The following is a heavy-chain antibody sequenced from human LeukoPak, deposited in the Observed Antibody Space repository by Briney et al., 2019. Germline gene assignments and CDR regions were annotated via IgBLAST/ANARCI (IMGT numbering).Heavy chain of an antibody. Sequence: GGSLRLSCAASGFTFSSYWMHRVRQAPGKGLVWVSRINSDGSSTSYADSVRGRFSISRDNAKNTLYPQMNSLRAEDTAVYYCARGLSGYASSLGYWGRGTLVTVSS. D-gene: IGHD6-6*01. V-gene: IGHV3-74*01. CDR2: INSDGSST. J-gene: IGHJ4*02. CDR1: GFTFSSYW. CDR3: ARGLSGYASSLGY.